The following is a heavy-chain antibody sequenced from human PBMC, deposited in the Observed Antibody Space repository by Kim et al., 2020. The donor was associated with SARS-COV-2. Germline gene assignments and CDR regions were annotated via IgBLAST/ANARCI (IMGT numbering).Heavy chain of an antibody. Sequence: SVKVSCKASGGTFSNYPISWVRQAPEQGLEWMGRVIPILGIANYAQKFRGRVTITADNPPSTASMELSSLRSEDTAVYYCARDQGYYDSSGYPTPYNWFDPWGQGTLVTVSS. CDR2: VIPILGIA. D-gene: IGHD3-22*01. CDR1: GGTFSNYP. V-gene: IGHV1-69*04. CDR3: ARDQGYYDSSGYPTPYNWFDP. J-gene: IGHJ5*02.